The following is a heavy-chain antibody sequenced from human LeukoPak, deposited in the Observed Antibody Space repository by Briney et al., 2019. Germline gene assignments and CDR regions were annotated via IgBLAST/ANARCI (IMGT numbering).Heavy chain of an antibody. V-gene: IGHV1-2*02. J-gene: IGHJ4*02. Sequence: ASVKVSCKASGYTFTGYYMHWVRQAPGQGLEWMGWINPNSGGTNYAQKFQGRVTMTRDTSISTAYMELSRLRSDDTAVYYCAREELYCSGGSCYQPVRPTDYRGQGTLVTVSS. CDR2: INPNSGGT. CDR3: AREELYCSGGSCYQPVRPTDY. D-gene: IGHD2-15*01. CDR1: GYTFTGYY.